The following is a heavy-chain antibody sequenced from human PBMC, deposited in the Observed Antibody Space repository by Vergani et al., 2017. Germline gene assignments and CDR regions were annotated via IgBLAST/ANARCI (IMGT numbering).Heavy chain of an antibody. D-gene: IGHD2-21*01. CDR3: AMLGENYYYYYGMDV. CDR2: IIPIFGTA. Sequence: QVQLVQSGAEVKKPGSSVKVSCKASGGTFSSYAISWVRQAPGQGLEWMGRIIPIFGTANYAQKFQGRVTITADESPSTAYMELSSLRSEDTAVYYCAMLGENYYYYYGMDVWGQGTTVTVSS. J-gene: IGHJ6*02. CDR1: GGTFSSYA. V-gene: IGHV1-69*15.